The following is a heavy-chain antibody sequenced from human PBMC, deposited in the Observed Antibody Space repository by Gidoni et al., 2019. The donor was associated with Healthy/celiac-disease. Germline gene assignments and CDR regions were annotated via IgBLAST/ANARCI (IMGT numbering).Heavy chain of an antibody. CDR1: GFAFSTYW. CDR2: IKRDGSEK. J-gene: IGHJ4*02. CDR3: ARGWLLDF. V-gene: IGHV3-7*01. Sequence: EVELVEAGGDLVQPGGSLVLSCTASGFAFSTYWMTWVRQAPGKGLEWVANIKRDGSEKYYADSVKGRFTISRDNAKNSLYLQMNSLRVEDTAIYYCARGWLLDFWGQGNLVTVSS. D-gene: IGHD3-22*01.